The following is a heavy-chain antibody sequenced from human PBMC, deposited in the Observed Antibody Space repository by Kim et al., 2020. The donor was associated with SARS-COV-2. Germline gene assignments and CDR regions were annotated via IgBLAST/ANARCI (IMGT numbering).Heavy chain of an antibody. V-gene: IGHV4-34*01. D-gene: IGHD6-19*01. CDR3: ARGTRQWLSRHYYYYMDV. CDR1: GGSFSGYY. CDR2: INHSGST. Sequence: QTLSLTCAVYGGSFSGYYWSWIRQPPGKGLEWIGEINHSGSTNYNPSLKSRVTISVDTSKNQFSLKLSSVTAADTAVYYCARGTRQWLSRHYYYYMDVWGKGTTVTVSS. J-gene: IGHJ6*03.